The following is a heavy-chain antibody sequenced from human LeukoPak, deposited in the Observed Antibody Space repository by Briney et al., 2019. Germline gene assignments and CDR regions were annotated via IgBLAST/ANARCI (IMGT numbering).Heavy chain of an antibody. CDR2: IIPIFGIA. D-gene: IGHD6-13*01. CDR3: ARGPGAAADNP. V-gene: IGHV1-69*04. J-gene: IGHJ5*02. Sequence: SVKVSCKASGGTFSSYAISWVRQAPGQGLEWMGRIIPIFGIANYAQKFQGRVTITADKSTSTAYMGLSSLRSEDTAVYYCARGPGAAADNPWGQGTLVTVSS. CDR1: GGTFSSYA.